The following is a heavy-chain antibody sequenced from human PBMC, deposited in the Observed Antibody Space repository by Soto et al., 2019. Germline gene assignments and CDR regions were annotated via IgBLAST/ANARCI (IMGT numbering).Heavy chain of an antibody. J-gene: IGHJ6*02. CDR3: ASAKGWTGNYYYDMDV. D-gene: IGHD2-15*01. CDR1: GVSFSAYY. Sequence: SETLSLTCAVYGVSFSAYYWHWIRQPPGKGLEWIGEINHSGSTNYNPPLKSRVTISVDTSKNQFSLKLSSVTDADTVVYYCASAKGWTGNYYYDMDVWGQGTTVTVSS. V-gene: IGHV4-34*01. CDR2: INHSGST.